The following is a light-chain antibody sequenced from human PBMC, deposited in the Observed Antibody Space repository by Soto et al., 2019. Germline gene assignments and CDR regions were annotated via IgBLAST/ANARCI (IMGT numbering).Light chain of an antibody. Sequence: QYALTQPASVSGSPGQSITISCTGTSSDVGGYNYVSWYQQHPGKAPKLMIYEVSNRPSGVSNRFSGSKSGNTASLTVFGLQAEDEADYYCSSYTSSSTWVFGVGTKLTVL. CDR1: SSDVGGYNY. J-gene: IGLJ3*02. CDR3: SSYTSSSTWV. V-gene: IGLV2-14*01. CDR2: EVS.